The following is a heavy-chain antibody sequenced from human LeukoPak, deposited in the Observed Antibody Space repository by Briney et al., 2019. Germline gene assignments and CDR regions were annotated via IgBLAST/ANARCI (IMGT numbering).Heavy chain of an antibody. Sequence: PGGSLRLSCAASGFTFNNYGMRWVRQAPGKGLEWVSVISGSGGSTYYAHSVKGRFTISRDKSKNTLYLQMNSLRAEDTAVYYCARLPPLYSSGWYAADYWGQGTLVTVSS. CDR2: ISGSGGST. V-gene: IGHV3-23*01. D-gene: IGHD6-19*01. J-gene: IGHJ4*02. CDR3: ARLPPLYSSGWYAADY. CDR1: GFTFNNYG.